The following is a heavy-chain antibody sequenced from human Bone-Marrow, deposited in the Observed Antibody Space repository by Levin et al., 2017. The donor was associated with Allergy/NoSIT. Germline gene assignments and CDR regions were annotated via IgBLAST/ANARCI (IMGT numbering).Heavy chain of an antibody. Sequence: PGASVKVSCKASGYIFTDYYMHWVRQAPGQGLEWMGWINPNTGGTSYSQNFQGRVTMTRDTSISTAYMDLSSLRSDDTAVYYCARGIASGGKTYYYYYMDVWDRGTTVAVSS. J-gene: IGHJ6*03. CDR2: INPNTGGT. CDR1: GYIFTDYY. V-gene: IGHV1-2*02. CDR3: ARGIASGGKTYYYYYMDV. D-gene: IGHD6-13*01.